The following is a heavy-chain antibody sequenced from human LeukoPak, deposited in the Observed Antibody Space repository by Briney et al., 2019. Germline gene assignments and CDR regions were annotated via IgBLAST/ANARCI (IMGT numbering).Heavy chain of an antibody. J-gene: IGHJ6*02. CDR2: TYYRSKWYN. Sequence: SQTLSLTCVISGDTVSRNSAAWSWIRQSPSRGLEWLGRTYYRSKWYNEYAVSVKGRITITPDTSKNQFSLQLSSVTPEDTAVYYCARDGGNYGNFYGMDVWGQGTTVTVSS. D-gene: IGHD1-7*01. CDR3: ARDGGNYGNFYGMDV. CDR1: GDTVSRNSAA. V-gene: IGHV6-1*01.